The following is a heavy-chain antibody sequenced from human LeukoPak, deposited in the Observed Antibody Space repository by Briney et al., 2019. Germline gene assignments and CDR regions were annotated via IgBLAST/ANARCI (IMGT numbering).Heavy chain of an antibody. D-gene: IGHD3-10*01. CDR2: ISGSGDIA. CDR3: AKCAWFGDAPGGDY. Sequence: GGSLRLSCAASGFTFRSDAMSWVRQAPGKGLEWVSAISGSGDIAYYADSVKGRFTISRDNSKNTMYLQMNSLRVEDTAVYYCAKCAWFGDAPGGDYWGQGTLVTVPS. V-gene: IGHV3-23*01. J-gene: IGHJ4*02. CDR1: GFTFRSDA.